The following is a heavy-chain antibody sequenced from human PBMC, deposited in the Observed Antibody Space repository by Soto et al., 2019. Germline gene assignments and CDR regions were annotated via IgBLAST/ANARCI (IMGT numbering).Heavy chain of an antibody. J-gene: IGHJ6*02. V-gene: IGHV4-39*07. CDR2: INHSGST. Sequence: SETLSLTCTVSGGSISSGGYYWSWIRQPPGKGLEWIGEINHSGSTNYNPSLKSRVTISVDTSKNQFSLKLSSVTAADTAVYYCASSSVGDYYYYGMDVWGQGTTVTVSS. D-gene: IGHD6-6*01. CDR3: ASSSVGDYYYYGMDV. CDR1: GGSISSGGYY.